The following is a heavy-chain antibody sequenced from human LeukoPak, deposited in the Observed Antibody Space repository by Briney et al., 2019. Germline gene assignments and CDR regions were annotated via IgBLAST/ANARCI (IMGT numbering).Heavy chain of an antibody. CDR3: ARRPELYDYGMDV. J-gene: IGHJ6*02. V-gene: IGHV1-69*13. Sequence: SVKVSCKASGGTFSSYAISWVRQAPGQGLEWMGGITPIFGTANYAQKFQGRVTITADESTSTAYMELSSLRSEDTAVYYCARRPELYDYGMDVWGQGTTVTVSS. CDR2: ITPIFGTA. D-gene: IGHD6-25*01. CDR1: GGTFSSYA.